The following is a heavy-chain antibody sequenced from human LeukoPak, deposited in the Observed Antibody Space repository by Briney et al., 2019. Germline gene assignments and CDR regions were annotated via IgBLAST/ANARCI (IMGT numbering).Heavy chain of an antibody. J-gene: IGHJ4*02. Sequence: GGSLRLSCAASGFSVSSNYMSWVRQAPGKGLQWVSVLYSGGTTYYADSVKGRFTISRDNTKNTLYLQMNNLRDEDTAVYYCAKDEYSSSWTWGYWGQGTLVTVSS. CDR3: AKDEYSSSWTWGY. CDR1: GFSVSSNY. D-gene: IGHD6-13*01. CDR2: LYSGGTT. V-gene: IGHV3-66*01.